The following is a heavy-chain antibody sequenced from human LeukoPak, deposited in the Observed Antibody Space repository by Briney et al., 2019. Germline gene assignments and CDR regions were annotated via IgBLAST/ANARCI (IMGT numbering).Heavy chain of an antibody. CDR1: GFTFNNYP. CDR3: ARLGEDSYGYQTDFDY. D-gene: IGHD5-18*01. V-gene: IGHV3-23*01. CDR2: ISGSGTQT. Sequence: GGSLRPSCAASGFTFNNYPMTWVRQAPGKGLEWVSSISGSGTQTGYADSVKGRFIISRDNSKNTLFLQMNSLRPEDTAVYYCARLGEDSYGYQTDFDYWGQGTLVTVSS. J-gene: IGHJ4*02.